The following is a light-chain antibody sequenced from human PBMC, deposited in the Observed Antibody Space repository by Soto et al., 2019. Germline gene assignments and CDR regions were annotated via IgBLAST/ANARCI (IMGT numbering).Light chain of an antibody. CDR3: QHYNSYSEA. Sequence: DIQMTQSPSTLSGSVGDRVTINCRASQTISSWLAWYQQKPGKAPRLLIYAASRLQSGVPSRFSGSGSGTEFTLTISSLQPDDFATYYCQHYNSYSEAFGQGTKVDI. CDR1: QTISSW. CDR2: AAS. J-gene: IGKJ1*01. V-gene: IGKV1-5*01.